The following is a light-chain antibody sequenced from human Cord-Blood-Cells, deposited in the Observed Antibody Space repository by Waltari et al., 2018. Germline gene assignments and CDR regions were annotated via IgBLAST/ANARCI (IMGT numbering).Light chain of an antibody. CDR1: QSISSY. V-gene: IGKV1-39*01. J-gene: IGKJ2*01. CDR3: QQSYSTPYT. CDR2: AAS. Sequence: DIQMTQSPSSLSASVGDRVTITCRASQSISSYLNWYQQKPGKAPKLLIYAASSLQSGVPSRFSDRGSETDFTLTNSSLLPKDFATYYCQQSYSTPYTFGQGTKLEIK.